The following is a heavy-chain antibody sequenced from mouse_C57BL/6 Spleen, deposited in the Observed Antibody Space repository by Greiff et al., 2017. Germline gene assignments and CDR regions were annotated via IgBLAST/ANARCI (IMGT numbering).Heavy chain of an antibody. J-gene: IGHJ4*01. CDR1: GYSFTGYY. CDR3: ARGDYDRGAMDY. D-gene: IGHD2-4*01. Sequence: EVQLQESGPELVKPGASVKISCKASGYSFTGYYMHWVKQSSEKSLEWIGEINPSTGGTSYNQKFKGKATLTVDKSSSTAYMQLKSLTSEDSAVYYCARGDYDRGAMDYWGQGTSVTVSS. V-gene: IGHV1-43*01. CDR2: INPSTGGT.